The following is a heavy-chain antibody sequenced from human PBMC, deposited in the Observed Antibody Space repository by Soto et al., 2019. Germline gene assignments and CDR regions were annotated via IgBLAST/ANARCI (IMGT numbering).Heavy chain of an antibody. CDR2: IYSGGNT. Sequence: EVQLVESGGGLVQPGGSLTLSCAASGFTVSGNYMTWVRQAPGKGLEWVSVIYSGGNTYYADSVKGRFTISRDNSKNTLFLLMTRLRAEDTAVYFCARDGTYYGSGSDYRPYYYNGMDVW. J-gene: IGHJ6*01. D-gene: IGHD3-10*01. V-gene: IGHV3-66*01. CDR1: GFTVSGNY. CDR3: ARDGTYYGSGSDYRPYYYNGMDV.